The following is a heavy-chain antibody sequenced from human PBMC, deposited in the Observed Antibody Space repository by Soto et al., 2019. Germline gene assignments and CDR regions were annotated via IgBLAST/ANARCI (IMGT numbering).Heavy chain of an antibody. V-gene: IGHV3-23*01. CDR3: AKDPRSLGYDY. D-gene: IGHD6-6*01. CDR1: GFTFSSYA. J-gene: IGHJ4*02. CDR2: ISGRGGIT. Sequence: GSLRLSCAASGFTFSSYAMSWVRQAPGKGLEWVSAISGRGGITYYADSVKGRFTISRDNSENTLYLQMNSLRAEDTAVYYCAKDPRSLGYDYWGQGTLVTVSS.